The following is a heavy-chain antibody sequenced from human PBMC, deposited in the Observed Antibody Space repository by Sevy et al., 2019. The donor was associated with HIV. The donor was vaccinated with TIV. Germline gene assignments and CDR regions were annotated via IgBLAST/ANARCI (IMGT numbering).Heavy chain of an antibody. Sequence: GGSLRLSCTASGFTFSSYEMNWVRQAPGKGLEWVSYITLSGSTIYYADSVKGGFTISRDNSKNSLYLQMNSLRAEDTAVYYCARDRQGITVAGTAIDYWGQGTLVTVSS. V-gene: IGHV3-48*03. J-gene: IGHJ4*02. D-gene: IGHD6-19*01. CDR2: ITLSGSTI. CDR1: GFTFSSYE. CDR3: ARDRQGITVAGTAIDY.